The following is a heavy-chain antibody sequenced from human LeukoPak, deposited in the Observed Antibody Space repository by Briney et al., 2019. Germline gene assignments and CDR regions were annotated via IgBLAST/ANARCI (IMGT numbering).Heavy chain of an antibody. CDR2: IKQDGSEK. Sequence: GGSLRLSCAASGFTFSSYWMSWVRQAPGKGLEWVANIKQDGSEKYYVDSVKGRFTISRDNANNSLYLQMNSLRAEDTAVYYCARDSDFAGTETFDYWGQGTLVTVSS. J-gene: IGHJ4*02. V-gene: IGHV3-7*01. CDR1: GFTFSSYW. CDR3: ARDSDFAGTETFDY. D-gene: IGHD3-10*01.